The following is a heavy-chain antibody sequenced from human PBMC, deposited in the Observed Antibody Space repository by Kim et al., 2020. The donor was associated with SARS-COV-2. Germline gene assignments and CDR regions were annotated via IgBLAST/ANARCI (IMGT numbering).Heavy chain of an antibody. Sequence: ASVKVSCKASGYTFTSYAMNWVRQAPGQGLEWMGWINTNTGNPTYAQGFTGRFVFSLDTSVSTAYLQISSLKAEDTAVYYCARDSPLYYDSSGYYKYYFDYWGQGTLVTVSS. V-gene: IGHV7-4-1*02. CDR1: GYTFTSYA. D-gene: IGHD3-22*01. CDR2: INTNTGNP. CDR3: ARDSPLYYDSSGYYKYYFDY. J-gene: IGHJ4*02.